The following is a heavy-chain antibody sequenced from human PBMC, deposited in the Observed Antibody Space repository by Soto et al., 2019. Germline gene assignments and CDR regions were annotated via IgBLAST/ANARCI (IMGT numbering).Heavy chain of an antibody. J-gene: IGHJ4*02. V-gene: IGHV4-30-4*01. CDR1: GGSISSGDYY. CDR2: IYYSGST. Sequence: SETLSLTCTVSGGSISSGDYYWSWIRQPPGKGLEWLGYIYYSGSTSYNPSLKSRVTISVDTSKNQFSLKLSSVTAADTAVYYCARGGGVYYFANWGQGTLVTVSS. CDR3: ARGGGVYYFAN. D-gene: IGHD2-8*02.